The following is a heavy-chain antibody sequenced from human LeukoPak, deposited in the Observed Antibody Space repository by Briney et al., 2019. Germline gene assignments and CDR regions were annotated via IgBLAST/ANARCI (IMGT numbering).Heavy chain of an antibody. J-gene: IGHJ4*02. CDR3: AKAKGFAAMYYFDY. D-gene: IGHD3-10*01. CDR2: ISFNSDNI. CDR1: GFTLRDYA. Sequence: PGGSLRLSCAASGFTLRDYAMHWVRQVPGKGLEWVSGISFNSDNIDYADSAKGRFTISRDNANNSLHLQMNSLRVEDTAWYYCAKAKGFAAMYYFDYWGQGALVTVSS. V-gene: IGHV3-9*01.